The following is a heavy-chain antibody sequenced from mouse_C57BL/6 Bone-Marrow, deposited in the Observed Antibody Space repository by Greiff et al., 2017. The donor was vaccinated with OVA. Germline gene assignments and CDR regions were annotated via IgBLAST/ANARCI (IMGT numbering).Heavy chain of an antibody. CDR3: ARRGLYGSSWYFDV. V-gene: IGHV1-69*01. D-gene: IGHD1-1*01. CDR1: GYTFTSYW. J-gene: IGHJ1*03. Sequence: QVQLQQPGAELVMPGASVKLSCKASGYTFTSYWMHWVKQRPGQGLEWIGEFDPSDSYTNYNQKFKGKSTLTVDKSSSTAYMPLSSLTSEDSAVYYCARRGLYGSSWYFDVWGTGTTVTVSS. CDR2: FDPSDSYT.